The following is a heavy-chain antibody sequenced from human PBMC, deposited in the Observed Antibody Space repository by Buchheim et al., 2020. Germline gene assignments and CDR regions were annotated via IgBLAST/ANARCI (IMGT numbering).Heavy chain of an antibody. D-gene: IGHD6-6*01. Sequence: QVQLLQSGAEVKKPGASVKVSCKASGYTFTGYYMHWVRQSPGQGLEWMGWINPNSGGTNYAHKFQGWVTMNRATSISTAYLELSRLRSDDTAVYYCAIAARQAYFDYWGQGTL. CDR3: AIAARQAYFDY. V-gene: IGHV1-2*04. CDR1: GYTFTGYY. J-gene: IGHJ4*02. CDR2: INPNSGGT.